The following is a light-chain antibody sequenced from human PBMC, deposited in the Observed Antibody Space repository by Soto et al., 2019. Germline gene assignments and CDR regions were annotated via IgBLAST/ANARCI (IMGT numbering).Light chain of an antibody. CDR1: SSDVGGYNY. CDR2: DVS. CDR3: CSYAASNTFV. Sequence: QSVLTQPRSVSGSPGQSVTISCTGTSSDVGGYNYVSWYQQYSGKAPKVMIYDVSKRPSGVPDRFSGSKSGNTASLTTSGLQAEDEADYYCCSYAASNTFVFGTGTKLTVL. J-gene: IGLJ1*01. V-gene: IGLV2-11*01.